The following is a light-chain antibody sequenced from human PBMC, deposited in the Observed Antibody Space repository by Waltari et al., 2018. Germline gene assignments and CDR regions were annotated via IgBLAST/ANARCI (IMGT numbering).Light chain of an antibody. V-gene: IGLV2-8*01. CDR3: SSYGGSNNFYV. Sequence: HPRNHPMLLILHFTTRPSGVPDRFSGSMSGNTSSLTVSGLQAEDESVYYCSSYGGSNNFYVFGTGTNVSVL. J-gene: IGLJ1*01. CDR2: HFT.